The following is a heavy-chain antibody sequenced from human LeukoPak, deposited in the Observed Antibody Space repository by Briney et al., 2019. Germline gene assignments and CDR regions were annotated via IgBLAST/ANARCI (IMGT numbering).Heavy chain of an antibody. J-gene: IGHJ4*02. CDR2: IKSKADGGTK. D-gene: IGHD3-10*01. CDR1: GLIFSSAW. CDR3: TARSRSYS. V-gene: IGHV3-15*01. Sequence: PGGSLRLSCKASGLIFSSAWMSWVRQAPGKGLEWVGRIKSKADGGTKDFAAPVKGRFTISRDDSKNTLYLQMDSLEPEDTAVYYCTARSRSYSWGQGTLVTVS.